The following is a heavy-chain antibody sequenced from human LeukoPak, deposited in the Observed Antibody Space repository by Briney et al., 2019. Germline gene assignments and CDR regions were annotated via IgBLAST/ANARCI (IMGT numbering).Heavy chain of an antibody. J-gene: IGHJ4*02. D-gene: IGHD2-21*02. CDR2: INPNSGGT. CDR1: GYTFTGYY. V-gene: IGHV1-2*02. CDR3: ARIVVVTASIDY. Sequence: ASVKLSCKASGYTFTGYYMHWVRQAPGQGLEWMGWINPNSGGTNYAQKFQGRITMTRDTSISTAYMELSRLRSDDTAVYYCARIVVVTASIDYWGQGTLVTVSS.